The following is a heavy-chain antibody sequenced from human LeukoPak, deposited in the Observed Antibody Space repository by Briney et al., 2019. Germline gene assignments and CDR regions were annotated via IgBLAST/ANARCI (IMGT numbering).Heavy chain of an antibody. V-gene: IGHV4-38-2*01. CDR2: IYHSGNT. D-gene: IGHD3-22*01. J-gene: IGHJ4*02. CDR1: GYSISSGYY. Sequence: SETLSLICDVSGYSISSGYYWAWIRQPPGKGLEWVGTIYHSGNTYYNPSLKSRVTLSVDTSKNQFSLQLSSVTAADTAVYYCAGGPLYYYDSSGYYPTPKFDFWGQGTLATVSS. CDR3: AGGPLYYYDSSGYYPTPKFDF.